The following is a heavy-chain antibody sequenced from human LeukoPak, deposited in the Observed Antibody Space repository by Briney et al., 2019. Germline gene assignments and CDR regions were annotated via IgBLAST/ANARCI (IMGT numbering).Heavy chain of an antibody. V-gene: IGHV4-59*01. CDR1: SAAISSYY. CDR2: IQNTGGT. D-gene: IGHD6-19*01. Sequence: SETLSLTCTVSSAAISSYYWGWIRQSPGKGLEWIGYIQNTGGTNYNPSLKSRVSISKDTSKNQFSLQVRSVTAADTAVYYCVKHGSGWSFDYWGQGTLVTVSS. CDR3: VKHGSGWSFDY. J-gene: IGHJ4*02.